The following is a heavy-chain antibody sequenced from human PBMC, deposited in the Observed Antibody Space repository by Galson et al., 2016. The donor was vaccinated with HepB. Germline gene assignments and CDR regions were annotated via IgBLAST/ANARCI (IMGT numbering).Heavy chain of an antibody. J-gene: IGHJ5*02. D-gene: IGHD6-6*01. CDR2: IFHSGST. Sequence: ETLSLTCAVSGVSISSSHWWTWVRQPPGKGLEWVGEIFHSGSTNYNPSLKSRVTISVDKSRNQFSLRLNSVSDADTAVYYCARYQGHLAARRRTSNWFDPWGRGTLVTVSS. V-gene: IGHV4-4*02. CDR3: ARYQGHLAARRRTSNWFDP. CDR1: GVSISSSHW.